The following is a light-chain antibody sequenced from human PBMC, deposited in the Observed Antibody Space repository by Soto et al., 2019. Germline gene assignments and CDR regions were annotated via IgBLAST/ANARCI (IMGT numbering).Light chain of an antibody. V-gene: IGKV1-16*01. J-gene: IGKJ1*01. CDR3: QQYYSYPAS. CDR2: DAS. CDR1: QGISSL. Sequence: DIQMTQSPSSLSASVGDRVTITCRASQGISSLLAWFQQKPGKAPKSLNYDASTLQSGVSSRFSGSGSDTHFNFTISGLQPEDFATDYYQQYYSYPASFGLGTMV.